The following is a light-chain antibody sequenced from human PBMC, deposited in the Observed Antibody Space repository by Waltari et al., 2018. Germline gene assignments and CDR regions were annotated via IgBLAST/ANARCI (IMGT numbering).Light chain of an antibody. V-gene: IGLV2-14*03. CDR1: SSDVGGYNN. CDR3: SSFTRTNSWV. J-gene: IGLJ3*02. CDR2: DVN. Sequence: HSALAQPASVSGSPGQSITIPCTGTSSDVGGYNNVPWYQQHPGKAPRLMIYDVNNRPSGVSNRFSGSKSGNTASLTISGLQAEDEADYYCSSFTRTNSWVFGGGTKLTVL.